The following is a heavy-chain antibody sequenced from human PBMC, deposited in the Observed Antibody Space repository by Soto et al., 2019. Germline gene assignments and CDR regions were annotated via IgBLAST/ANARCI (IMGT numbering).Heavy chain of an antibody. CDR2: IYHSGNT. J-gene: IGHJ4*02. D-gene: IGHD1-26*01. CDR1: GGSISSSNW. CDR3: ARRWEEGRVDY. Sequence: QVQLQESGPGLAKPSGTLSLTCAVSGGSISSSNWWSWVRQPPGKGLEWIGEIYHSGNTNYNPSLKSRVTMAVEKSRNQFSLKLSSVTAADTAVYYCARRWEEGRVDYWGQGTLVTVSS. V-gene: IGHV4-4*02.